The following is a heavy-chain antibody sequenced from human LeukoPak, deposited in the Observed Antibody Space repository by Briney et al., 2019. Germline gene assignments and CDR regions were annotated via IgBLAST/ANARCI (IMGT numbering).Heavy chain of an antibody. Sequence: GGSLRLSCAASGFTFSSYGMHWVRQAPGKGLEWVAVISYDGSNKYYADSVKGRFTISRDNSKNTLYLQMNSLRAEDTAVYYCAKDMVRGVILVGFTDYWGQGTLVTVSS. CDR1: GFTFSSYG. V-gene: IGHV3-30*18. J-gene: IGHJ4*02. D-gene: IGHD3-10*01. CDR2: ISYDGSNK. CDR3: AKDMVRGVILVGFTDY.